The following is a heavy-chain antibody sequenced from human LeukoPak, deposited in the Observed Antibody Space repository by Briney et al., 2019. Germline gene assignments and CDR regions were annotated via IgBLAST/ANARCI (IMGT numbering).Heavy chain of an antibody. J-gene: IGHJ3*02. CDR2: LKSDKSDT. Sequence: ASVKVSCKASGGTFSRHPISWVRQAPGQGFEWLGWLKSDKSDTYSTQRFQGRVTMTIDTSTDTAYMDLRSLRSDDTATYYCVRDMVTTNAFNIWGQGTKVTVSS. CDR3: VRDMVTTNAFNI. CDR1: GGTFSRHP. V-gene: IGHV1-18*01. D-gene: IGHD2-21*02.